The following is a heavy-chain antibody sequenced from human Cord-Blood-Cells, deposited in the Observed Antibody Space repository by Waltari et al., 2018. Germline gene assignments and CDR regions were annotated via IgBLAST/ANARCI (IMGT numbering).Heavy chain of an antibody. CDR2: ISGSGGST. CDR3: AKGTGAHWYFDL. CDR1: GFTFSSYA. J-gene: IGHJ2*01. Sequence: EVQLLESGGGLVQPGGSLRLSCAASGFTFSSYALSWVRQAPGKGLEWVSAISGSGGSTYYTDSVKGRFTISRDNSKNTLYLQMNSLRAEDTAVYYCAKGTGAHWYFDLWGRGTLVTVSS. D-gene: IGHD7-27*01. V-gene: IGHV3-23*01.